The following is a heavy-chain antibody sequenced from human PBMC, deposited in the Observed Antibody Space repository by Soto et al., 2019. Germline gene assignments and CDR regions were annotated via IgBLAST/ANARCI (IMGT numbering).Heavy chain of an antibody. CDR3: ARVGYCSGVSCYVPIDY. Sequence: QVQLQQWGAGLLKPSETLSLTCAVYGGSFSGYYWSWIRQAPGKGLEWIGEINHSGSTNHNPSLKSRVTISVDTSKNQFSLKLRSVTAADTAVYYCARVGYCSGVSCYVPIDYWGQGTLVTVSS. CDR2: INHSGST. CDR1: GGSFSGYY. D-gene: IGHD2-15*01. J-gene: IGHJ4*02. V-gene: IGHV4-34*01.